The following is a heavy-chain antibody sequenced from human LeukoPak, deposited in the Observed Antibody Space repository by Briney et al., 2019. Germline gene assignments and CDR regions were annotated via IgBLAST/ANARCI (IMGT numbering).Heavy chain of an antibody. CDR2: IRSKANSYAT. V-gene: IGHV3-73*01. J-gene: IGHJ6*02. Sequence: GGSLRLSCAASGFTFSGSAMHWVRQASGKELEWVGRIRSKANSYATAYAASVKGRFTISRDDSKNTAYLQMNSLKTEDTAVYYCTRRPHYYDSSGYNPKYGYYYYGMDVWGQGTTVTVSS. CDR1: GFTFSGSA. D-gene: IGHD3-22*01. CDR3: TRRPHYYDSSGYNPKYGYYYYGMDV.